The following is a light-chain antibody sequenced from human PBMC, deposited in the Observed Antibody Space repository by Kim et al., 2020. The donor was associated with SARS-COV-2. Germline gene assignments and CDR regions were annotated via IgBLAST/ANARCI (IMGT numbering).Light chain of an antibody. V-gene: IGLV3-1*01. Sequence: SYELTQPPSVSVSPGQTASITCSGDKLGDKYACWYQQKPGQSPVLVIYQDSKRPSGIPERFSGSNSGNTATLTISGTQAMDEADYYCQAWDSSTAVVFRG. CDR1: KLGDKY. CDR2: QDS. J-gene: IGLJ2*01. CDR3: QAWDSSTAVV.